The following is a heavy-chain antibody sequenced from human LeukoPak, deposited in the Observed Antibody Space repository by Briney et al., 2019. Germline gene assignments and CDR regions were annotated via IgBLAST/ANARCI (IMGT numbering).Heavy chain of an antibody. CDR3: ASETDYSHPNWFDP. D-gene: IGHD4-11*01. CDR1: GDSISSRYW. J-gene: IGHJ5*02. V-gene: IGHV4-4*02. Sequence: SETLSLTCTVSGDSISSRYWWSWVRQPPGKGLEWIGQIHNVGFTKYNPSLKSRVTISVDKSKNHFSLKLNSVTAADTALYYCASETDYSHPNWFDPWGQGTLVTVSS. CDR2: IHNVGFT.